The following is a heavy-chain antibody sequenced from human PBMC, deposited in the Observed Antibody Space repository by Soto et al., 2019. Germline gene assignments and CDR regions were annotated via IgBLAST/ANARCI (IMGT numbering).Heavy chain of an antibody. J-gene: IGHJ4*02. V-gene: IGHV6-1*01. Sequence: TLSLTCDISGDSVSRTSSIWNCIRQSPSRGLEWLGRTYYRSKWHTDYAVSVRGRITINPDTPKNQFFLQLSSVTPDDTAVYFCARDLHGTYYYDSWGQGTLVTVSS. CDR2: TYYRSKWHT. D-gene: IGHD1-1*01. CDR3: ARDLHGTYYYDS. CDR1: GDSVSRTSSI.